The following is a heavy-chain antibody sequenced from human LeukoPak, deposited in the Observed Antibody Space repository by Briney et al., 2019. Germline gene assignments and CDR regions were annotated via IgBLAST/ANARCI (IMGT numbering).Heavy chain of an antibody. CDR3: ASRDSSRACLDV. CDR2: IYHSGST. V-gene: IGHV4-30-2*01. J-gene: IGHJ6*04. CDR1: GGSISSGGYS. Sequence: SETLSLTCAVSGGSISSGGYSWSWIRQPPGTGLEWIGYIYHSGSTYYNPSLKSRVTISVDRSKNQFSLKLSSVTAADTAVYYCASRDSSRACLDVWGKGTTVTVSS. D-gene: IGHD6-13*01.